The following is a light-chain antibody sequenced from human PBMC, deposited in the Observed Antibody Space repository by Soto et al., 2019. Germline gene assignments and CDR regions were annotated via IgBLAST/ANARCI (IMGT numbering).Light chain of an antibody. CDR1: QSVSSSY. CDR3: QQYGGPLT. V-gene: IGKV3-20*01. CDR2: DAS. J-gene: IGKJ4*01. Sequence: EIVLTQSPGTLSLSPGERVTLSCRASQSVSSSYLAWYQQKPGQAPRLLIYDASSRATGVPDRISGSGSGTAFTLTISRLEPEDFAVYYCQQYGGPLTFGGGTKVEIK.